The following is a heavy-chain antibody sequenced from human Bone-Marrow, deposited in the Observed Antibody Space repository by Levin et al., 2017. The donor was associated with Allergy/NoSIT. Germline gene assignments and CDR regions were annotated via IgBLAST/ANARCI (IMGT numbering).Heavy chain of an antibody. CDR2: SSAYNSRT. J-gene: IGHJ4*02. V-gene: IGHV1-18*01. D-gene: IGHD3-22*01. Sequence: PLASVKVSCKASGYTFSSYVISWVRQVPGQGLEWMGWSSAYNSRTKYVQNFEDRVNMTTDRSTSTAYMELRSLGSGDTAVYYCARENYDTSGQRLHFDSWGQGTLVTVSS. CDR1: GYTFSSYV. CDR3: ARENYDTSGQRLHFDS.